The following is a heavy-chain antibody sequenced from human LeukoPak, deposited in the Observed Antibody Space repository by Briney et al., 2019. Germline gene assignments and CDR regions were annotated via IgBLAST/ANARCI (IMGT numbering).Heavy chain of an antibody. CDR2: IYPGDSDT. J-gene: IGHJ4*02. Sequence: GESLKISCKGSGYSFTSYWIGWVRQMPGKGLEWMGIIYPGDSDTRYSPSFQGQVTISADKSISTAYLQWSSLKASDTAMYYCARPGAYGDYAVASFDYWGQGTLVTVSS. D-gene: IGHD4-17*01. CDR1: GYSFTSYW. V-gene: IGHV5-51*01. CDR3: ARPGAYGDYAVASFDY.